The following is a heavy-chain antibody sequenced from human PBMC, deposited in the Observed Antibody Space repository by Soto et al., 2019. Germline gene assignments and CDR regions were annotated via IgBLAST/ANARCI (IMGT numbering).Heavy chain of an antibody. CDR2: IGASGAGT. D-gene: IGHD1-26*01. V-gene: IGHV3-23*04. CDR3: ALRKTGSYFDY. Sequence: EVQLVESGGGLVKPGGSLRLSCAASGFTFSNAWMSWVRQAPGKGLEWVSAIGASGAGTYYADSVKGRFTISRDNSKNTLHLQMNSLRAEDTAVYYCALRKTGSYFDYWGQGTLVTVSS. CDR1: GFTFSNAW. J-gene: IGHJ4*02.